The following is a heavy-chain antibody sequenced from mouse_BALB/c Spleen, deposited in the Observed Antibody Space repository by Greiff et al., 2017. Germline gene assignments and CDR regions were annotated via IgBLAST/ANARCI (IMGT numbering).Heavy chain of an antibody. J-gene: IGHJ4*01. CDR3: ARGGYGNYGRFYYAMDY. CDR2: ISYSGST. D-gene: IGHD2-10*02. Sequence: EVQLQESGPGLVKPSQSLSLTCTVTGYSITSDYAWNWIRQFPGNKLEWMGYISYSGSTSYNPSLKSRISITRDTSKNQFFLQLNSVTTEDTATYYCARGGYGNYGRFYYAMDYWGQGTSVTVSS. CDR1: GYSITSDYA. V-gene: IGHV3-2*02.